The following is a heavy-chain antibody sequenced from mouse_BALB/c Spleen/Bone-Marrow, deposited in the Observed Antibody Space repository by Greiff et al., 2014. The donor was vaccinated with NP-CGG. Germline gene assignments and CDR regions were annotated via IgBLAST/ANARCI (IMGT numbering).Heavy chain of an antibody. Sequence: VHVKQSGAELAKPGASVKLSCTASGFNIKDTYMHWVKQRPEQGLEWIGRIDPANGDTKYDPKFQGKATITADTSSNTAYLQLSSLTYEDTAVYYCTKPSFYYGSSYWYFDVWGAGTTVTVSS. CDR2: IDPANGDT. CDR3: TKPSFYYGSSYWYFDV. CDR1: GFNIKDTY. J-gene: IGHJ1*01. D-gene: IGHD1-1*01. V-gene: IGHV14-3*02.